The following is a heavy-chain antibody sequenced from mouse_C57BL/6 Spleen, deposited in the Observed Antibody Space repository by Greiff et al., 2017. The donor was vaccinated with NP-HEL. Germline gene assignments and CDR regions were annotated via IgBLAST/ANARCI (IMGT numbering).Heavy chain of an antibody. D-gene: IGHD6-1*01. J-gene: IGHJ1*03. Sequence: EVQRVESGGGLVQPGGSLKLSCAASGFTFSDYYMYWVRQTPEKRLEWVAYISNGGGSTYYPDTVKGRFTISRDNAKNTLYLQMSRLKSEDTAMYYCARRGLYDWYFDVWGTGTTVTVSS. CDR1: GFTFSDYY. CDR3: ARRGLYDWYFDV. CDR2: ISNGGGST. V-gene: IGHV5-12*01.